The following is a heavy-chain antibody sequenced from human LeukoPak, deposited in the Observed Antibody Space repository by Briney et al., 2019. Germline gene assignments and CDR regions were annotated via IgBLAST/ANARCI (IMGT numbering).Heavy chain of an antibody. J-gene: IGHJ4*02. CDR2: IIPILGIA. CDR1: GGTFSSYA. CDR3: ARLRTTQKLFDY. D-gene: IGHD1-1*01. Sequence: SVKVSCKASGGTFSSYAISWVRQAPGQGLEWMGRIIPILGIANYAQKFQGRVTISADKSTSTAYMELSSLRSEDTAVYYCARLRTTQKLFDYWGQGTLVTVSS. V-gene: IGHV1-69*04.